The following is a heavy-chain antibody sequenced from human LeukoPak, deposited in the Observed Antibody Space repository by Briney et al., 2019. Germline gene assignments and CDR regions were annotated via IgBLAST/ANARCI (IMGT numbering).Heavy chain of an antibody. CDR3: ARAGRFLEWLYPFDY. CDR1: GFTFSSYA. Sequence: GGSLRLSCAASGFTFSSYAMHWVRQAPGKGLEYVSAISSNGGSTYYANSVKGRFTISGDNSKNTLYLQMGSLRAEDMAVYYCARAGRFLEWLYPFDYWGQGTLVTVSS. J-gene: IGHJ4*02. CDR2: ISSNGGST. V-gene: IGHV3-64*01. D-gene: IGHD3-3*01.